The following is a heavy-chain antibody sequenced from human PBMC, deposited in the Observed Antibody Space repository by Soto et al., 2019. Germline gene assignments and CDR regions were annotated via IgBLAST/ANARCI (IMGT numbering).Heavy chain of an antibody. D-gene: IGHD6-19*01. CDR3: AKRGSFY. CDR2: ISYDGSNK. CDR1: GFTFSSYG. Sequence: QVQLVESGGGVVQPGRPLRLSCAASGFTFSSYGMHWVRQAPGKGLEWVAVISYDGSNKYYADSVKGRFTISRDNSKNTLYLQMNSLRAEDTAVYYCAKRGSFYWGQGTLVTVSS. V-gene: IGHV3-30*18. J-gene: IGHJ4*02.